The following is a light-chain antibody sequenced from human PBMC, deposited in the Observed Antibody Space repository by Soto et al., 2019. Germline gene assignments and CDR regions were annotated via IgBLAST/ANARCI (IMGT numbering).Light chain of an antibody. CDR3: QQSYSAPQL. V-gene: IGKV1-39*01. CDR1: QRIGTN. J-gene: IGKJ1*01. Sequence: DLQMTQSPSSLSASIGDRVTLTCRASQRIGTNLNWYQQRPGKAPKLLIYAVSSLQSGVSSRFSGSGSGTDFTLSINSLQREDFATYYCQQSYSAPQLFGQGPNVEIK. CDR2: AVS.